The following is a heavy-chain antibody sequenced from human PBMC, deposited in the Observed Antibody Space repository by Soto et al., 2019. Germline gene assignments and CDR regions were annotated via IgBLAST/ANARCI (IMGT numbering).Heavy chain of an antibody. V-gene: IGHV1-18*01. CDR2: VSAHTGDS. Sequence: QVQLVQSGAEVKKPGASVKVSCKASGYPFGGYAIGWVRQAPGQGLEWMGWVSAHTGDSGYAQRFQRRVTPTTETSTSTAYMELRGLRSDDTAVYYCARPSTSYGDYGWSLAYWGQGTLVTVSS. CDR3: ARPSTSYGDYGWSLAY. J-gene: IGHJ4*02. CDR1: GYPFGGYA. D-gene: IGHD4-17*01.